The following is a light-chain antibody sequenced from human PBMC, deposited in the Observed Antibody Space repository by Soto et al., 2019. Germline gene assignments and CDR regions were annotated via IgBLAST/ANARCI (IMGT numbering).Light chain of an antibody. J-gene: IGKJ4*01. CDR1: QSIGSW. CDR2: DAS. V-gene: IGKV1-5*01. Sequence: DIQMTQSPSTRSAFVGDRVTITCRASQSIGSWLAWYQQKPGKAPKLLIYDASSLESGVPSRFSGSGSGTEFTLTISSLQPDDFATYSCQQYNSYSPLTFGQGTKVDI. CDR3: QQYNSYSPLT.